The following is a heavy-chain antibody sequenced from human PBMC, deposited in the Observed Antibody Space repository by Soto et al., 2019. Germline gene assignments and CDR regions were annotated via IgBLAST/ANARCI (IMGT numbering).Heavy chain of an antibody. D-gene: IGHD5-12*01. CDR1: GFTFSSYF. Sequence: PGGSLRLSCAASGFTFSSYFMHWVRQAPGKGLEWVAVISYDGSNKYYADSVKGRFTISRDNSKNTLYLQMNSLRAEDTAVYYCAKDRGYSGYYYYYGMDVWGQGTTVTVSS. V-gene: IGHV3-30*18. CDR3: AKDRGYSGYYYYYGMDV. CDR2: ISYDGSNK. J-gene: IGHJ6*02.